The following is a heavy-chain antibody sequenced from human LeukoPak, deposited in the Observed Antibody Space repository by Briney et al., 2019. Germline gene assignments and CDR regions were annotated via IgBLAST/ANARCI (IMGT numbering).Heavy chain of an antibody. CDR2: IYTSGST. CDR1: GGSISSYY. CDR3: ASDRPEGFCSSTSCYGTYYYYMDV. J-gene: IGHJ6*03. D-gene: IGHD2-2*01. Sequence: NSSETLSLTCTVSGGSISSYYWSWIRQPAGKGLEWIGRIYTSGSTNYNPSLKSRVTMSVDTSKNQFSLKLSSVTAADTAVYYCASDRPEGFCSSTSCYGTYYYYMDVWGKGTTVTVSS. V-gene: IGHV4-4*07.